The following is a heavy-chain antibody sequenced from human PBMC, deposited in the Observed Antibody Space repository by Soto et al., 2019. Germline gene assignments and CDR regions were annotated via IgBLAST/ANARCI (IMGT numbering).Heavy chain of an antibody. CDR2: ISSSSSYI. CDR3: ARDFGYCSSTSCFDDFDI. D-gene: IGHD2-2*01. CDR1: GFTFSSYS. V-gene: IGHV3-21*01. J-gene: IGHJ3*02. Sequence: GGSLRLSCAASGFTFSSYSMNWVRQAPGKGLEWVSSISSSSSYIYYADSVKGRFTISRDNAKNSLYLQMNSLRAEDTAVYYCARDFGYCSSTSCFDDFDIWGQVTMVTVSS.